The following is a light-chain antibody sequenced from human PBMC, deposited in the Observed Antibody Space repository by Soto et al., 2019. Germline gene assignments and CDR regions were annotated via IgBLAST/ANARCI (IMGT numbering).Light chain of an antibody. CDR3: QQRSNWPPVIT. CDR1: QSVTTF. J-gene: IGKJ4*01. Sequence: ESDFTQSPPALPMYPGEKATLSCRASQSVTTFLAWYQQKPDQAPRLLIYDASTRATGIPARFSGSGSGTDFTLTISSLEPEDFAVYYCQQRSNWPPVITFGGGTKV. V-gene: IGKV3-11*01. CDR2: DAS.